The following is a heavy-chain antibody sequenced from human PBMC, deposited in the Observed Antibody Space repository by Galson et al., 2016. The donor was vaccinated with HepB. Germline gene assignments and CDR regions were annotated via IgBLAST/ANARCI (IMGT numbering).Heavy chain of an antibody. CDR2: ISYDGSNK. Sequence: SLRLSCAASGFTFSSFGMHWVRQAPGKGLEWVAVISYDGSNKYYADSVKGRFTISRDNSKNTLHLQINSLRAEDTAVYYCAKDMSAVAGRGGYYYYYGMDVWCQGTTVTVSS. J-gene: IGHJ6*02. CDR3: AKDMSAVAGRGGYYYYYGMDV. V-gene: IGHV3-30*18. CDR1: GFTFSSFG. D-gene: IGHD6-13*01.